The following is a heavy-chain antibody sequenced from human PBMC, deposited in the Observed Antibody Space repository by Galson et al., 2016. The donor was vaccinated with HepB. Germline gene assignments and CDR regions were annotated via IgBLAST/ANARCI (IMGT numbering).Heavy chain of an antibody. J-gene: IGHJ6*02. V-gene: IGHV3-7*01. Sequence: SLRLSCAASGLTFSDYWMNWVRQAPGKGLEWVANIRPEGSGKNYVDSVEGRFTISRDNPKNSLYLQMNILRADDTAVYYCARGLDATMGGGWHYGMDVWGQGTTVTVSS. CDR1: GLTFSDYW. CDR3: ARGLDATMGGGWHYGMDV. D-gene: IGHD5-18*01. CDR2: IRPEGSGK.